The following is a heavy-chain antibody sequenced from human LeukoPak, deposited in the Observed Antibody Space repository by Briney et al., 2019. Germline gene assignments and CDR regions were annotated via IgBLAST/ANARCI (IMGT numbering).Heavy chain of an antibody. CDR3: ARLWFGDYFDY. V-gene: IGHV4-39*01. Sequence: SETLSLTCTVSGGSIRSSYYYWGWIRQPPGKGLEWIGSIYDSGSTYYNPSLKSRVTISVDTSKNQFSLKLNSVTAADTAVYYCARLWFGDYFDYWGQGTLVTVSS. J-gene: IGHJ4*02. CDR2: IYDSGST. CDR1: GGSIRSSYYY. D-gene: IGHD3-10*01.